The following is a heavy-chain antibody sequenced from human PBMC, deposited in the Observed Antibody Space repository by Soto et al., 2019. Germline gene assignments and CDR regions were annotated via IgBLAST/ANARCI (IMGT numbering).Heavy chain of an antibody. CDR1: GFTFSVFS. CDR2: ISTTSSTM. Sequence: GGSLRLSCAASGFTFSVFSMNWVRQAPGKGLEWISYISTTSSTMFYADSVKGRFTISRDNAKNSLSLQMISLRAEDTAVYYSARENRPVAGTYYFYFYGMDVWGQGTTVTVSS. V-gene: IGHV3-48*01. CDR3: ARENRPVAGTYYFYFYGMDV. J-gene: IGHJ6*02. D-gene: IGHD6-19*01.